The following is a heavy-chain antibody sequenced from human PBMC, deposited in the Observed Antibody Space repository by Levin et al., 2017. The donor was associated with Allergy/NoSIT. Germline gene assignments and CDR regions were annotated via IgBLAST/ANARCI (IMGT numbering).Heavy chain of an antibody. CDR1: GGSFSGYY. Sequence: SETLSLTCAVYGGSFSGYYWSWIRQPPGKGLEWIGEIQHSGSTDYNPSLNSRLTISVDTSKNQFSLKLTSVTAADTAVYYCARGSTTKERFDSWGQGTLVTVSS. CDR3: ARGSTTKERFDS. CDR2: IQHSGST. V-gene: IGHV4-34*01. D-gene: IGHD1-26*01. J-gene: IGHJ4*02.